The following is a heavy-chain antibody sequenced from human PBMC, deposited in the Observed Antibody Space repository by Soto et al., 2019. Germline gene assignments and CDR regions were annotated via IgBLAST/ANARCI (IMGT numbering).Heavy chain of an antibody. Sequence: PGGSLRLSCAASGFTFSAYSMNWVGQSPGKGLEWVSSISGSGNYTHYADFLRGRFTISRDNAKTSLYLQMNSLRAEDTAVYYCAREGINNYNEYYFDSWGQGTVVTVSS. CDR3: AREGINNYNEYYFDS. CDR2: ISGSGNYT. CDR1: GFTFSAYS. J-gene: IGHJ4*02. D-gene: IGHD4-4*01. V-gene: IGHV3-21*01.